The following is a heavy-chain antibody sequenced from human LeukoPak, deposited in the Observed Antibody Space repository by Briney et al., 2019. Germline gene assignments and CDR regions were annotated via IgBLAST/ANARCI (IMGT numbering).Heavy chain of an antibody. J-gene: IGHJ3*02. CDR1: VGTFSSYA. D-gene: IGHD3-16*02. CDR2: IIPIFGTA. CDR3: ASGGEYYDYVWGSYRPHGYAFDI. Sequence: SVKVSCKASVGTFSSYAISWVRQAPGQGLEWMGRIIPIFGTANYAQKFQGRVTITTDESTSTAYMELSSLRSEDMDVYYCASGGEYYDYVWGSYRPHGYAFDIWGQGTMVTVSS. V-gene: IGHV1-69*05.